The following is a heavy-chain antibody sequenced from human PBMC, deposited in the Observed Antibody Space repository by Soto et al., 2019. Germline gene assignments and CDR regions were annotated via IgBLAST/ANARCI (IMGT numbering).Heavy chain of an antibody. D-gene: IGHD3-9*01. CDR1: GFTFSSNE. Sequence: RGGSLRLSCAPSGFTFSSNEMNWVRQAPGKGLEWVSYISVSGSMRFYADAVRGRFTISRDNTKKMLYLQMNSLRVEDTALYYCATAGLTGTVWGQGTTVTVSS. CDR3: ATAGLTGTV. J-gene: IGHJ6*02. CDR2: ISVSGSMR. V-gene: IGHV3-48*03.